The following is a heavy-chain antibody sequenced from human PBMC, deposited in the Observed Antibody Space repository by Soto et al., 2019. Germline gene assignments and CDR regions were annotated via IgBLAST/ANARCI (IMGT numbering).Heavy chain of an antibody. CDR1: GGSISSYY. Sequence: QVQLQESGPGLVKPSETLSLTCTVSGGSISSYYWNWIRQPPGRGLEWIGYISYSGSTSYNPSLKSRVTISVDTSKNLFSLNLSSVTAADTAVYYCATDGGLSCGGDCRVDGFDIWGQGTMVNVSS. J-gene: IGHJ3*02. V-gene: IGHV4-59*01. CDR2: ISYSGST. CDR3: ATDGGLSCGGDCRVDGFDI. D-gene: IGHD2-21*02.